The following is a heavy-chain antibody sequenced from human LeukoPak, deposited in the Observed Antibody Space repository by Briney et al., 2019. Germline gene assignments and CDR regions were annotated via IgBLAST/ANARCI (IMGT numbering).Heavy chain of an antibody. CDR2: IQDSGIT. CDR3: AGRGHRYSRD. D-gene: IGHD2-15*01. V-gene: IGHV4-4*09. CDR1: GDSVSSGY. J-gene: IGHJ1*01. Sequence: PSETLSLRCNVSGDSVSSGYWSWIRQSPGKGLEWIGFIQDSGITGYNPSLKSRLIISVDTSKNLFSLTLRSVTAADTAVYYCAGRGHRYSRDWGQGILVTVSS.